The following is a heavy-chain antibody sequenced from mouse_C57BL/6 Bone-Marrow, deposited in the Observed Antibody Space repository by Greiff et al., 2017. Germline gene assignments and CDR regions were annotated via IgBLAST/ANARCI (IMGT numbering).Heavy chain of an antibody. D-gene: IGHD2-1*01. V-gene: IGHV1-4*01. J-gene: IGHJ4*01. CDR2: INPSRGYT. CDR3: SRKGGNDYVGDY. CDR1: GYTFTSYT. Sequence: VQLQQSGADLARPGASVKMSCTASGYTFTSYTMHWVQQRPGQGLEWIGYINPSRGYTKYNQKVKDEDTLTADKSSSTAYMQLSSLTSEDSAVYYCSRKGGNDYVGDYGGQGNSVTVSA.